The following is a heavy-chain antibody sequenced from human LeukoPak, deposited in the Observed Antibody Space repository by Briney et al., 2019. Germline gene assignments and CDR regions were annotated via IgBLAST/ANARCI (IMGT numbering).Heavy chain of an antibody. D-gene: IGHD2-15*01. CDR2: IYYSGST. CDR1: GGSISSGGYY. V-gene: IGHV4-30-4*08. Sequence: SQTLSLTCTVSGGSISSGGYYWSWIRQPPGKGLEWIGYIYYSGSTYYNPSLKSRVTISVDTSKNQFSLKLSSVTAADTAVYYCARVWDCSGGSCTGWFDPWGQGTLVTVSS. J-gene: IGHJ5*02. CDR3: ARVWDCSGGSCTGWFDP.